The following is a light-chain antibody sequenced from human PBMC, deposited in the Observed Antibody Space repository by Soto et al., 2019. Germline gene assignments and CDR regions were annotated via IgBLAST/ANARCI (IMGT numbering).Light chain of an antibody. CDR1: LPIRNY. Sequence: DIQMTQSPSSLSASVGDRVTITCRASLPIRNYLAWYQQKPGKAPKLLLYKASTLKSGVPSRFSGSGSGTEFTLTISSLQPDDFATYYCQHYNSYSEAFGQGTKVDIK. CDR3: QHYNSYSEA. CDR2: KAS. J-gene: IGKJ1*01. V-gene: IGKV1-5*03.